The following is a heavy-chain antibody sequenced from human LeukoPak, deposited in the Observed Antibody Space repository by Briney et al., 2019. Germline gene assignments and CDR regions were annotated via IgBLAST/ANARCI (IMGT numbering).Heavy chain of an antibody. J-gene: IGHJ6*04. CDR3: ARCMSELDYGDYAYYYHMDV. Sequence: SETLSLTCTVSGDSLTSGSRYWSWIRQPAGKGLEWIGHFYSSTRTTYNPSLESRVTISGDTAKNQFSLKLDSVTAADTAVYLCARCMSELDYGDYAYYYHMDVWGKGTTVTVSS. CDR1: GDSLTSGSRY. D-gene: IGHD4-17*01. V-gene: IGHV4-61*09. CDR2: FYSSTRT.